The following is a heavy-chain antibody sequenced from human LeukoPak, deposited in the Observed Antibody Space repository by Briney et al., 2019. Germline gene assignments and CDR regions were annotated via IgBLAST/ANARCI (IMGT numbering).Heavy chain of an antibody. V-gene: IGHV4-59*01. CDR1: TGSINRYY. J-gene: IGHJ4*02. Sequence: SETLSLTCTVSTGSINRYYCSWTRQPPGKGLEWIGYIYYSGSTNYNSSLKSRVTISVDTSKNQFSLKLNSVTAADTAVYYCARGRFFWTYWGQGTLVTVSS. CDR3: ARGRFFWTY. CDR2: IYYSGST. D-gene: IGHD3/OR15-3a*01.